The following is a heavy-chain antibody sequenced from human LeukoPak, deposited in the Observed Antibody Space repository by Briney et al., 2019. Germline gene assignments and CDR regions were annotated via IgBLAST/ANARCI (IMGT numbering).Heavy chain of an antibody. Sequence: GGSLRLSCAASGFTVSSNYMSWVRQAPGKGLEWVSVIYSGGSTYYADSVKGRFTISRDNSKNTLYLQMNSLRAEDTAVYYCATAVVFVSVDHGYYVDSWAQVTLVTASS. J-gene: IGHJ4*02. CDR1: GFTVSSNY. D-gene: IGHD3-22*01. CDR3: ATAVVFVSVDHGYYVDS. V-gene: IGHV3-53*01. CDR2: IYSGGST.